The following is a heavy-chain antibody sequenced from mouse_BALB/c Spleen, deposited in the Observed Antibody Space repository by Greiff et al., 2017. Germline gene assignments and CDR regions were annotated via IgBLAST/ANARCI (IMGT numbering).Heavy chain of an antibody. CDR3: ARPGYAMDY. Sequence: VQLQQSGAELAKPGASVKMSCKASGYTFTSYWMHWVKQRPGQGLEWIGYINPSTGYTEYNQKFKNKATLTADKSSSTAYMQLSSLTTEDSAVYYCARPGYAMDYWGQGTSVTVSS. J-gene: IGHJ4*01. CDR2: INPSTGYT. V-gene: IGHV1-7*01. CDR1: GYTFTSYW.